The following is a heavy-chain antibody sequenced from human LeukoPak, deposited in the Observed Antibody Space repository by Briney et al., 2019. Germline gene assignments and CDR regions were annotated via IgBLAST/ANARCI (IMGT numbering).Heavy chain of an antibody. D-gene: IGHD2-15*01. J-gene: IGHJ1*01. CDR1: GYSFTSYW. V-gene: IGHV5-51*01. CDR3: TQGYCSGGSCYSVYFQH. CDR2: IYPGDSDT. Sequence: GESLKISCKGSGYSFTSYWIGWGRQMPGKGLGGRGIIYPGDSDTRYSPSFQGQVTISADKSISTAYLQWSSLKASDTAMYYCTQGYCSGGSCYSVYFQHWGQGTLVTVSS.